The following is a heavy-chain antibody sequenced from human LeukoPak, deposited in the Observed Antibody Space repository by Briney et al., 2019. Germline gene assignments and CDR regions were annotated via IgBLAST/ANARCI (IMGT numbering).Heavy chain of an antibody. CDR1: TGSVSSGGYY. CDR3: ARIERSSYSLGFDY. J-gene: IGHJ4*02. CDR2: IYYSGTS. D-gene: IGHD6-6*01. V-gene: IGHV4-31*03. Sequence: SETLSLTCTVSTGSVSSGGYYWSWIRQPPGKGLEWIGHIYYSGTSFYNPSLTSRVTISVDTSKNQFSLKLTSVNDADTAVYYCARIERSSYSLGFDYWGQGTLLTVSS.